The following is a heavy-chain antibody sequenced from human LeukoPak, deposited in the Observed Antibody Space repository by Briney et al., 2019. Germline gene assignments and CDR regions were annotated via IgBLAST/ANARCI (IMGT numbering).Heavy chain of an antibody. D-gene: IGHD1-1*01. V-gene: IGHV3-13*01. CDR1: GFTFSSFD. Sequence: GGSLRLSCAASGFTFSSFDMHWVRQPTGQGLEWVSTIGTASDTYYPGSVEGRFTLSRGNAKNSLYLQMNSLTAGDTAVYYCARGPPRGKYYYMDVWGKGATVTVSS. CDR2: IGTASDT. CDR3: ARGPPRGKYYYMDV. J-gene: IGHJ6*03.